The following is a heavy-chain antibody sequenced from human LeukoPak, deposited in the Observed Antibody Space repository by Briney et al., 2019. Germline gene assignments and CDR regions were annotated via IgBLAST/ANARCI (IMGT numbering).Heavy chain of an antibody. J-gene: IGHJ4*02. CDR1: GFSLSDYY. CDR2: ISGSSTYT. V-gene: IGHV3-11*05. CDR3: ARGMFYYGSGSDTGDY. D-gene: IGHD3-10*01. Sequence: GGSLRLSCAASGFSLSDYYMTWIRQAAGKGLERVSYISGSSTYTNYADSVKGRFTISRDNAKNSLYLQMNSLRAEDTAVYYCARGMFYYGSGSDTGDYWGQGTLVTVSS.